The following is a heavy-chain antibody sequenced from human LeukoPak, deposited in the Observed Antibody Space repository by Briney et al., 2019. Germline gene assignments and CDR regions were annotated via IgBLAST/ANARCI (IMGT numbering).Heavy chain of an antibody. V-gene: IGHV4-39*07. CDR2: IYYSGST. CDR3: ARAAGQQLSPLDY. D-gene: IGHD6-13*01. J-gene: IGHJ4*02. CDR1: GGSISSSSYY. Sequence: SETLSLTCTVSGGSISSSSYYWGWIRQPPGKGLEWIGSIYYSGSTYYNPSLKSRVTISVDTSKNQFSLKLSSVTAADTAVYYCARAAGQQLSPLDYWGQGTLVTVSS.